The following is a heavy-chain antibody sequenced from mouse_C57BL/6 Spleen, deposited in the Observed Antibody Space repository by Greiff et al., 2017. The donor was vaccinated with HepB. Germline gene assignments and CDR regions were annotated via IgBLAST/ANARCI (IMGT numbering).Heavy chain of an antibody. V-gene: IGHV1-59*01. D-gene: IGHD2-1*01. J-gene: IGHJ1*03. CDR1: GYTFTSYW. Sequence: QVQLQQPGAELVRPGTSVKLSCKASGYTFTSYWMHWVKQRPGQGLEWIGVIDPSDSYTNYNQKFKGKATLTVDTSSSTAYMQLSSLTSEDSAVYYCASGAYGNWYFDVWGTGTTVTVSS. CDR3: ASGAYGNWYFDV. CDR2: IDPSDSYT.